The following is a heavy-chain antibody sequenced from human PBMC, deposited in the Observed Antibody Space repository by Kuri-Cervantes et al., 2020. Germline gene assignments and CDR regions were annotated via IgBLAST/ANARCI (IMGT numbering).Heavy chain of an antibody. CDR1: GFTFSNYG. CDR3: ARPVEGTFGSSGPADY. Sequence: GGSLRLSCAASGFTFSNYGMHWVRQAPGKGPEWVAFIRYDGSNKYYADSVKGRFTISRDNSKNTVYLQMGSLRGQDTGAYYCARPVEGTFGSSGPADYWGQGTLVTVSS. D-gene: IGHD3-22*01. J-gene: IGHJ4*02. CDR2: IRYDGSNK. V-gene: IGHV3-30*02.